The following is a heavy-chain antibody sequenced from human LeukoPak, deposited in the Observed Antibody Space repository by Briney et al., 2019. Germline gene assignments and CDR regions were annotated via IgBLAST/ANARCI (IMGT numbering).Heavy chain of an antibody. J-gene: IGHJ4*02. V-gene: IGHV3-23*01. D-gene: IGHD3-10*01. CDR3: AKQPRITMVRGL. CDR2: ISGSGGST. Sequence: GGSLRLSCAASGFTFSSYGMHWVRQAPGKGLEWVSAISGSGGSTYYADSVKGRFTISRDNSKNTLYLQMNSLRAEDTAVYYCAKQPRITMVRGLWGQGTLVTVSS. CDR1: GFTFSSYG.